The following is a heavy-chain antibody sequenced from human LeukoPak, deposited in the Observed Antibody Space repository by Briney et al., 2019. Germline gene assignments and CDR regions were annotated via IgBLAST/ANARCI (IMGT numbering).Heavy chain of an antibody. CDR2: INSDGSST. CDR1: GFTFSSYW. V-gene: IGHV3-74*01. D-gene: IGHD2-2*01. Sequence: GGSLRLSCAASGFTFSSYWMHWVRQVPGKGLVWVSRINSDGSSTSYADSVKGRFTISRDNAKNTLYLQMNSLRAEDTALYYCAKGQLRMAAEFDYWGQGTLVTVSS. CDR3: AKGQLRMAAEFDY. J-gene: IGHJ4*02.